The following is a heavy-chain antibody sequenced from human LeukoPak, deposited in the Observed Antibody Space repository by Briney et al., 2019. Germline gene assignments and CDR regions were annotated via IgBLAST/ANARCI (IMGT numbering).Heavy chain of an antibody. J-gene: IGHJ5*02. CDR2: INPNSGGT. CDR1: GYTFTGYY. V-gene: IGHV1-2*02. CDR3: ARDSGGSVSPVS. Sequence: ASVKVSCKASGYTFTGYYMHWVRQAPGQGLEWMGWINPNSGGTNYAQKFQGRATMTRDTSISTAYMELSRLRSDDTAVYYCARDSGGSVSPVSWGQGTLVTVSS. D-gene: IGHD1-26*01.